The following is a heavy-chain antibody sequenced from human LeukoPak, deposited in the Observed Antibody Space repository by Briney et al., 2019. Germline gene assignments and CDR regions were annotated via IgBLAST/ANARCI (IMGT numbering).Heavy chain of an antibody. CDR3: AKDWLGPDSGYDWGAFDI. CDR2: ISYDGSNK. CDR1: GFTFSSYG. D-gene: IGHD5-12*01. V-gene: IGHV3-30*18. Sequence: GRSLRPSCAASGFTFSSYGMHWVRQAPGKGLEWVAVISYDGSNKYYADSVKGRFTISRDNSKNTLYLQMNSLRAEDTAVYYCAKDWLGPDSGYDWGAFDIWGQGTMVTVSS. J-gene: IGHJ3*02.